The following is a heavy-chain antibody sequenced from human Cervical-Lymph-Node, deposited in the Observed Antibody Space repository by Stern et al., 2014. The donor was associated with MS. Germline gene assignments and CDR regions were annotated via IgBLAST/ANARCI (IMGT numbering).Heavy chain of an antibody. J-gene: IGHJ2*01. D-gene: IGHD5/OR15-5a*01. CDR1: GYSFPFYG. Sequence: QVQLVQSGAEVKKPGASVKISCKASGYSFPFYGMHWVRQAPGQGLEWLGCIAAGSDNPRYTENFQGRVAITRDTSANTVYMQLSSLRSEDTAMYFCARDVFSYLDLWGRGTLVTVSS. V-gene: IGHV1-3*01. CDR2: IAAGSDNP. CDR3: ARDVFSYLDL.